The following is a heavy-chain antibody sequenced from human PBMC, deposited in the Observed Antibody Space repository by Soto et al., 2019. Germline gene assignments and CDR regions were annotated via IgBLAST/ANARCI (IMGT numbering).Heavy chain of an antibody. CDR3: AKYGVGGVVNQHYYYYYYMDV. Sequence: PGGSLRLSCAASGFTFSSYGMHWVRQAPGKGLEWVAVISYDGSNKYYADSVKGRFTISRDNSKNTLYLQMNSLRAEDTAVYYCAKYGVGGVVNQHYYYYYYMDVWGKGTTVTVSS. J-gene: IGHJ6*03. V-gene: IGHV3-30*18. D-gene: IGHD3-3*01. CDR1: GFTFSSYG. CDR2: ISYDGSNK.